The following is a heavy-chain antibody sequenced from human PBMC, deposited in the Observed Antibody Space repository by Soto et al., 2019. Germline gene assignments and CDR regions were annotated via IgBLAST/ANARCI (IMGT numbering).Heavy chain of an antibody. CDR1: GFTFSTYW. Sequence: EVQLVESGGGLVQPGGSLRLSCSASGFTFSTYWMTWVRQAPGKGREWVAHVKQDGSEKYNVDSVKGRFTISRDNAKNSLYLQMNSLRAEDTAVYYCARGGGHTYGRWPGVYWGQGILVTVSS. CDR3: ARGGGHTYGRWPGVY. J-gene: IGHJ4*02. V-gene: IGHV3-7*05. D-gene: IGHD5-18*01. CDR2: VKQDGSEK.